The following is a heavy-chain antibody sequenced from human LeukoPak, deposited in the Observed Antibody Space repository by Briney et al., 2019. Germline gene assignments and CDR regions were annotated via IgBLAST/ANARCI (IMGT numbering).Heavy chain of an antibody. J-gene: IGHJ5*02. D-gene: IGHD4-17*01. Sequence: GGSLRLSCAASGFTFSSYGMSWVRQAPGKGLEWVSAISGSDGSTYYADSVKGRFTISRDNSKNTLYLQMNSLRAEDTAVYYCAKVCRTVTTLDPWGQGTLVTVSS. CDR1: GFTFSSYG. CDR2: ISGSDGST. CDR3: AKVCRTVTTLDP. V-gene: IGHV3-23*01.